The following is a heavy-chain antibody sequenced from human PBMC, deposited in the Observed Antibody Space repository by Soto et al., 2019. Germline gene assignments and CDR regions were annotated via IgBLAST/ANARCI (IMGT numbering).Heavy chain of an antibody. CDR1: GGTLSSYA. Sequence: QVQLVQSGAEVKKPGSSVKVSCKASGGTLSSYAISWVRQAPGQGLEWMGGIIPIFGTANYAQKFQGRVTITADESTSKAYMELSSLRSEDTAVYYCARARGIRRGWYDYYYYYGMDVWGQGTTVTVSS. CDR2: IIPIFGTA. D-gene: IGHD6-19*01. V-gene: IGHV1-69*01. CDR3: ARARGIRRGWYDYYYYYGMDV. J-gene: IGHJ6*02.